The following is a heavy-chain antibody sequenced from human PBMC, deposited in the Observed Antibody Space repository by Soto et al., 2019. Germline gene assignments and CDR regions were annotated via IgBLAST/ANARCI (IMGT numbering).Heavy chain of an antibody. V-gene: IGHV4-30-2*01. Sequence: SETLSLTCAVSGGSISSGGYSWSWIRQPPGKGLEWIGYMYHSGSTYYNPSLKSRVTISIDRSKNQFSLKLSSVTAADTAVYYCARIRDTVTTLPCIDYWGKGTLVTVYS. CDR3: ARIRDTVTTLPCIDY. J-gene: IGHJ4*02. CDR2: MYHSGST. D-gene: IGHD4-17*01. CDR1: GGSISSGGYS.